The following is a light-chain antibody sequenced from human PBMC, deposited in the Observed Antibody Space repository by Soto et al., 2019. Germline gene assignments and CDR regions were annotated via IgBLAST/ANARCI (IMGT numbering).Light chain of an antibody. V-gene: IGLV2-23*01. CDR1: SSDVGSYNL. CDR2: EGS. CDR3: CSYAGSSTPXV. Sequence: QSVLTQPASVSGSPGQSITISCTGTSSDVGSYNLVSWYRQHPGKAPKLMIYEGSKRPSGVSNRFSGSKSGNTASLTISGLQAEDEADYYCCSYAGSSTPXVFGTGTKVTVL. J-gene: IGLJ1*01.